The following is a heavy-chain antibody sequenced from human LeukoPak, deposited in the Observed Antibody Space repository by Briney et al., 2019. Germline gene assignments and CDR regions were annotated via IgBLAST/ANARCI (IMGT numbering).Heavy chain of an antibody. V-gene: IGHV1-18*01. D-gene: IGHD6-19*01. CDR3: ARGHSSGRGYYFDT. J-gene: IGHJ4*02. CDR2: ISGYSGST. Sequence: APVKVSCKTSGYTFATYSINWVRQAPGQGLEWMGWISGYSGSTNYAQKLQGRVTMTTDTSTTTAYMELRSLKSDDTAVYYCARGHSSGRGYYFDTWGQGTLVTVSS. CDR1: GYTFATYS.